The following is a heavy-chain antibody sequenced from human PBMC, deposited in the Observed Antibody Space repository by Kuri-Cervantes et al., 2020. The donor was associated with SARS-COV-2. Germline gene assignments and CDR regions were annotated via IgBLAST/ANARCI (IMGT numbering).Heavy chain of an antibody. CDR3: ARGNSSSGFDY. Sequence: GSLRLSCAVYGGSFSGYYWSWIRQPPGKGLEWIGEINHSGSTNYNPSLKSRVTISVDTSKNQFSLKLSSVTAADTAVYYCARGNSSSGFDYWGQGTLVTVSS. V-gene: IGHV4-34*01. CDR1: GGSFSGYY. J-gene: IGHJ4*02. D-gene: IGHD6-6*01. CDR2: INHSGST.